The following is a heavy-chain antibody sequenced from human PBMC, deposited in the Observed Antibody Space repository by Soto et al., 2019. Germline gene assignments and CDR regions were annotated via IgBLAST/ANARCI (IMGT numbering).Heavy chain of an antibody. V-gene: IGHV4-59*01. D-gene: IGHD3-16*01. CDR1: GGSISSYY. CDR2: IYYSGST. Sequence: SETLSLTCTVSGGSISSYYWSWIRQPPGKGLEWIGYIYYSGSTNYNPSLKSRVTISVDTSKNQFSLKLSSVTAADTAVYYCARGGEPRTRYYGMDVWGQVPKFTASS. CDR3: ARGGEPRTRYYGMDV. J-gene: IGHJ6*02.